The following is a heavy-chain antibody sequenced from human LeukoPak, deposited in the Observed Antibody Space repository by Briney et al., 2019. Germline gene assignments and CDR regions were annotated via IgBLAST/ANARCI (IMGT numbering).Heavy chain of an antibody. J-gene: IGHJ4*02. V-gene: IGHV3-30-3*02. D-gene: IGHD3-10*01. CDR2: ITYDGSNK. CDR1: GFTFSSYA. CDR3: AKTPGFGEYDY. Sequence: GGSLRLSCAASGFTFSSYAMNWVRQAPGKGLEWVAFITYDGSNKYYADSVKGRFTISRDNSKNTLYLQMNSLRAEDTAVYYCAKTPGFGEYDYWGQGTLVTVSS.